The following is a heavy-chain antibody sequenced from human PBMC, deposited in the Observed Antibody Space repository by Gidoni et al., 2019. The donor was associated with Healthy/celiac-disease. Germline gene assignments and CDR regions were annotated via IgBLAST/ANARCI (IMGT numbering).Heavy chain of an antibody. CDR3: ARASSSLSPVYYYYMDV. D-gene: IGHD6-13*01. Sequence: QVQLQESGPGLVKPSQTLSLTCTVSGGSISSVDYYWSWIRQPPGKGLEWIGYIYYRWSTYYNPSLKSRVTISVDTSKNQFSLKLSSVTAADTAVYYCARASSSLSPVYYYYMDVWGKGTTVTVSS. CDR1: GGSISSVDYY. V-gene: IGHV4-30-4*01. J-gene: IGHJ6*03. CDR2: IYYRWST.